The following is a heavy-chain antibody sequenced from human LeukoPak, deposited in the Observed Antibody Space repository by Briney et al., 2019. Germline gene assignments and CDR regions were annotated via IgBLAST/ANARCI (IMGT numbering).Heavy chain of an antibody. CDR1: GYTFTSYG. CDR2: ISAYNGNT. V-gene: IGHV1-18*01. D-gene: IGHD1-26*01. CDR3: ARDPYSGIYGNYYYYYMDV. J-gene: IGHJ6*03. Sequence: ASVKVSCKASGYTFTSYGISWVRQAPGQGLEWMGWISAYNGNTNYAQKLQGRVTMTTDTSTSTAYMELRSLRSDDTAVYYCARDPYSGIYGNYYYYYMDVWGKGTTVTISS.